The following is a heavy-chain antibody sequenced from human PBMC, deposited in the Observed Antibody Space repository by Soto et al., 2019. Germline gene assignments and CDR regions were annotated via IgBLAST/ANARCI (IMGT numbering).Heavy chain of an antibody. CDR1: GCTLGEYD. CDR3: ARDWRGDYDVLTGIYGDYYGMDV. Sequence: PGGPMRRSCAAPGCTLGEYDMSWIRQTPEKGLKRLSYISSSGSIVRYADSVKGRFTISRDNAKNSLYLQMNSLRAGDTAVYYCARDWRGDYDVLTGIYGDYYGMDVWGQGTTVTVSS. D-gene: IGHD3-9*01. V-gene: IGHV3-11*01. J-gene: IGHJ6*02. CDR2: ISSSGSIV.